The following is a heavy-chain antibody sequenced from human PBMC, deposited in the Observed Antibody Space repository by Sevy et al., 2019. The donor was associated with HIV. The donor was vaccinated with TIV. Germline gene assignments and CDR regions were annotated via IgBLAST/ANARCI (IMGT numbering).Heavy chain of an antibody. V-gene: IGHV3-48*01. Sequence: GGSLRLSCAASGFIFSNYYMTWVRQAPGKGLVWVSYISDRSDTISYADSVKGRFTISRDNAKNALYLQMSSLRGEDTAVYYCARVRDRYCSGGSCYYGYFFDYWGQGTLVTVSS. D-gene: IGHD2-15*01. CDR3: ARVRDRYCSGGSCYYGYFFDY. CDR2: ISDRSDTI. J-gene: IGHJ4*02. CDR1: GFIFSNYY.